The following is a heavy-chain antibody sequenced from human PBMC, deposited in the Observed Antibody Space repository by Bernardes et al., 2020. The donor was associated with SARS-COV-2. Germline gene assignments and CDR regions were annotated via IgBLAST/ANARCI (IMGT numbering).Heavy chain of an antibody. D-gene: IGHD3-10*01. CDR2: IYYSGTA. V-gene: IGHV4-30-4*01. CDR3: ARVAHFYGSGGLGMDV. Sequence: SETLSLTCTVSGGSISSSDHYWTWIRQPPGKGLEWIGYIYYSGTAYYNPSPESRISMSVDTSKNQFSLTLRPVIGADTAVYYCARVAHFYGSGGLGMDVWGQGTTVTVSS. CDR1: GGSISSSDHY. J-gene: IGHJ6*02.